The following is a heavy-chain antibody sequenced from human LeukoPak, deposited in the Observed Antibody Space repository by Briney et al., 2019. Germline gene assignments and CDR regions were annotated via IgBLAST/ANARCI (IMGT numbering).Heavy chain of an antibody. V-gene: IGHV3-15*01. D-gene: IGHD6-13*01. CDR2: IKTKSDDGTT. J-gene: IGHJ4*02. CDR1: GFTFSNAW. CDR3: TTPPWYDSRGY. Sequence: AGVSLTLSCAASGFTFSNAWMSWVRQAPGKGLEWVGRIKTKSDDGTTDYAEPVKGRFHISRDDSKSTLYLQMNSLKTDDTAVYYCTTPPWYDSRGYWGGGTLVSVSS.